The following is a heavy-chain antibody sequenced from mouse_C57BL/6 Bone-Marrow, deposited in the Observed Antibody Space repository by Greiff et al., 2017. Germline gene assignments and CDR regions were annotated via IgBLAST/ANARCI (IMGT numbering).Heavy chain of an antibody. CDR2: INPSNGGT. CDR3: ARGVRRYYFDY. Sequence: VQLQQPGTELVKPGASGYTFTSYWMHWVKQRPGQGLEWIGNINPSNGGTNYNEKFKSKATLTVDKSSSTAYMQLSSLTSEDSAVYYCARGVRRYYFDYWGQGTTLTVSS. D-gene: IGHD2-14*01. V-gene: IGHV1-53*01. CDR1: GYTFTSYW. J-gene: IGHJ2*01.